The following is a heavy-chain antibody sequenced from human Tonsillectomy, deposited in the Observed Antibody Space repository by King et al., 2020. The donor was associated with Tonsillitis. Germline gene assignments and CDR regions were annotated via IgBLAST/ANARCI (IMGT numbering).Heavy chain of an antibody. J-gene: IGHJ4*02. CDR1: GFSFSSYD. V-gene: IGHV3-33*05. CDR2: ISYDGSNK. CDR3: ARDRDGYIFDY. Sequence: VQLVESGGGVVQPGRSLRLSCAASGFSFSSYDMYWVRQAPGKGLEWVAVISYDGSNKYYVDSVTGRFTIARDNSKNRLYLQMNSLRAEDTAVYYCARDRDGYIFDYWGQGTLVTVSS. D-gene: IGHD5-24*01.